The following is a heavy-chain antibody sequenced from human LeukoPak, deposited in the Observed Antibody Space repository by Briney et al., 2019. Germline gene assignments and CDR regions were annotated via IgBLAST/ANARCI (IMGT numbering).Heavy chain of an antibody. D-gene: IGHD2-2*01. J-gene: IGHJ4*02. Sequence: GGSLRLSCAASGFTFRSYAMSWVRQAPGKGLEWVSAISGSGGSTYYADSVKGRFTISRDKSKNTLYLHMNSLRAEDTAVYYCAKTVVVVPAASTTFDYWGQGTLVTVSS. CDR2: ISGSGGST. CDR3: AKTVVVVPAASTTFDY. CDR1: GFTFRSYA. V-gene: IGHV3-23*01.